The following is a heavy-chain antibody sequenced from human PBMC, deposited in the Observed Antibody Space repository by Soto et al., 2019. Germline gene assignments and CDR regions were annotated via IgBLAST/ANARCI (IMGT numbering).Heavy chain of an antibody. Sequence: GGSLRLSCAVSGFTFSSHAMSWVRQAPEKELECVSSITGSSDSTYYADSVKGRFTLSRDKAKSTLYLQRSSLRAEDTAVYYCAKDLQFSGWLSAQTFDYWGQGTQVTVSS. CDR3: AKDLQFSGWLSAQTFDY. CDR1: GFTFSSHA. J-gene: IGHJ4*02. CDR2: ITGSSDST. V-gene: IGHV3-23*01. D-gene: IGHD6-19*01.